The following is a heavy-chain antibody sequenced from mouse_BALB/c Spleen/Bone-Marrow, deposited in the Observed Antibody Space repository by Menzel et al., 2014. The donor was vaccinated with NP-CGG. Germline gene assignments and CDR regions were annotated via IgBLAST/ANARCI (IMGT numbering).Heavy chain of an antibody. CDR3: TRRRSLDY. CDR2: IYPGSGNT. Sequence: VHLVESGTELVRPGTSVKISCKASGYAFTNYWLGWVEQRPGHGLEWIGDIYPGSGNTYYNEKFKGKVTLTADKSSSTAYMQLSGLTSEDSAVYFCTRRRSLDYWGQGTTLTVSS. J-gene: IGHJ2*01. CDR1: GYAFTNYW. V-gene: IGHV1-63*01.